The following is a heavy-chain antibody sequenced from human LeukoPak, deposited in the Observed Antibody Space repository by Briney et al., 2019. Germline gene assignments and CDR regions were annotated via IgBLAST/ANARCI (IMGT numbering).Heavy chain of an antibody. CDR1: GFTFSDSW. CDR2: MNQDGSEK. Sequence: PGGSLRLSCAASGFTFSDSWMSWVRQAPGKGLEWVANMNQDGSEKDYVDSVKGRFTISRDNARNSLYLQMNSLRVEDTALYYCARYSGYDVKDKFYFDYWGLGTLVTVST. V-gene: IGHV3-7*03. J-gene: IGHJ4*02. D-gene: IGHD5-12*01. CDR3: ARYSGYDVKDKFYFDY.